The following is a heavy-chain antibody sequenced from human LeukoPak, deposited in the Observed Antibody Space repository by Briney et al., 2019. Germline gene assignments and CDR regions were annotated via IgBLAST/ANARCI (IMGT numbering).Heavy chain of an antibody. Sequence: GASVKVSCKASGGTFSSYAISWVRQAPGQGLEWMGGIIPIFGTANYAQKFQGRVTITTDESTSTAYMELSSLRSEDTAVYYCARYFRVVVVTKNSPDAFDIWGQGTMVTVSS. V-gene: IGHV1-69*05. CDR3: ARYFRVVVVTKNSPDAFDI. J-gene: IGHJ3*02. CDR1: GGTFSSYA. CDR2: IIPIFGTA. D-gene: IGHD3-22*01.